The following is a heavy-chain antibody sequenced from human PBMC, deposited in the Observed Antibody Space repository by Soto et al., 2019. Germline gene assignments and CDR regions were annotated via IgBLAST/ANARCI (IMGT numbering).Heavy chain of an antibody. CDR2: INSDGSST. J-gene: IGHJ5*02. CDR1: GFTFGSYW. CDR3: AREGYYDFWSGPFDP. Sequence: GVSLRVSCAASGFTFGSYWMHWVRQAPGKGLVWVSRINSDGSSTSYADSVKGRFTISRDNAKNTLYLQMNSLRAGDTAVYYCAREGYYDFWSGPFDPWGPGTLVTVSS. V-gene: IGHV3-74*01. D-gene: IGHD3-3*01.